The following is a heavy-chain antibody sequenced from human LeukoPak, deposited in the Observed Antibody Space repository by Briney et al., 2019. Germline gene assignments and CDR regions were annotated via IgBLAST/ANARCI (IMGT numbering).Heavy chain of an antibody. D-gene: IGHD6-6*01. CDR3: ARDRIAARPKGHWFDP. CDR2: ISAYNGNT. Sequence: ASVKVSCKASGYTFTSYGISWVRQAPGQGLEWMGWISAYNGNTNYAQKLQGRVTMTTDTSTSTAYMELRSLRSDDTAVYYCARDRIAARPKGHWFDPWGHGTLVTVSS. J-gene: IGHJ5*02. CDR1: GYTFTSYG. V-gene: IGHV1-18*01.